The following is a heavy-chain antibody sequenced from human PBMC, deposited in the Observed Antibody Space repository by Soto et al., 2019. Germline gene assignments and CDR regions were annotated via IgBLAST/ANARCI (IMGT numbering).Heavy chain of an antibody. CDR3: ARDRKEGYYYYGMDC. CDR1: GGSLSSSNW. Sequence: SETLSLTCAVSGGSLSSSNWWRGVRQHQGKGLEWIGEIYHSGSTNYNPSLKSRVTISVDKSKNQFSLKLSSVTAADTAVYYCARDRKEGYYYYGMDCWGQGTTVTVSS. J-gene: IGHJ6*02. CDR2: IYHSGST. V-gene: IGHV4-4*02.